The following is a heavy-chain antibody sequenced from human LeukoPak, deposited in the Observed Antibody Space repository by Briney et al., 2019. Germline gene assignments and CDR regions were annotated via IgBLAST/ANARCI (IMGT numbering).Heavy chain of an antibody. V-gene: IGHV3-30*18. J-gene: IGHJ4*02. Sequence: GGSLRLSCAASGFIFSSYGMHWVRQAPGKGLEWVAVISYDESNKYYAESVKGRFTISRDNSKNTPYLQMNSLRAEDTAVYYCVKDRGSGSYPSPLFDNWGQGTLVTVSS. CDR3: VKDRGSGSYPSPLFDN. CDR2: ISYDESNK. CDR1: GFIFSSYG. D-gene: IGHD3-10*01.